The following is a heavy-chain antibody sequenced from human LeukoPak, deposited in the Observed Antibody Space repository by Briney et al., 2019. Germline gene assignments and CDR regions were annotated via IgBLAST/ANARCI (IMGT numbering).Heavy chain of an antibody. CDR3: AGDPLPPPLGDYSAIDAFDM. V-gene: IGHV1-2*02. J-gene: IGHJ3*02. D-gene: IGHD4-17*01. CDR2: INPNNGGT. Sequence: ASVKVSCKASGYTFSAYYMHWVRQAPGQGLEWMGWINPNNGGTKYAQKFQGSVTITRDTSISTAYMELSRLRSDDTAVYYRAGDPLPPPLGDYSAIDAFDMWGQGTMVTVSS. CDR1: GYTFSAYY.